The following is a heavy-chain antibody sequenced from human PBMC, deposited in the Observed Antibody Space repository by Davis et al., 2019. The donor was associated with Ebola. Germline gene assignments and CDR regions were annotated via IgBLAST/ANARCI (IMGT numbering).Heavy chain of an antibody. CDR2: ISGSGGST. CDR3: AKDGDYRPFDY. J-gene: IGHJ4*02. D-gene: IGHD4-17*01. CDR1: GFTFSSYA. Sequence: GESLKISCAASGFTFSSYAMSWVRQAPGKGLEWVAAISGSGGSTYYADSVKGRFTTSRDNSKNTLYLQMNSLRAEDTAVYYCAKDGDYRPFDYWGQGTLVTVSS. V-gene: IGHV3-23*01.